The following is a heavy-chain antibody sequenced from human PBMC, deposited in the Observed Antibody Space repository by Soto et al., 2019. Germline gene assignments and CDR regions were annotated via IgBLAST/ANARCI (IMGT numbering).Heavy chain of an antibody. D-gene: IGHD3-10*01. CDR2: MYSGDSDA. V-gene: IGHV5-51*01. J-gene: IGHJ5*02. CDR3: ARGPRINSGMNWFDP. Sequence: GESLKISCKGYGFSFTDFWIAWVRQMPGKGLEYMGTMYSGDSDAKYSPSSQGQVSISVDKSTNTAYLQWNSLKASDTAIYYCARGPRINSGMNWFDPWGQGTLVTVSS. CDR1: GFSFTDFW.